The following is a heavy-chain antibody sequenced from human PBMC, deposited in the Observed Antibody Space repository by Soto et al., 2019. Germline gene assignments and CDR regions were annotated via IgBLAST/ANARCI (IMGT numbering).Heavy chain of an antibody. CDR2: TLYSGRT. V-gene: IGHV4-4*02. J-gene: IGHJ5*02. D-gene: IGHD3-10*01. CDR3: SSRVTDAPT. CDR1: GASMSSGW. Sequence: TSETLSLTCAVSGASMSSGWWTWVRQPPGKGLEWIGETLYSGRTNYNSSLNSRVTISIDKSKKQFSLNLSSVTAADTAVYYCSSRVTDAPTWGQGTLVTVSS.